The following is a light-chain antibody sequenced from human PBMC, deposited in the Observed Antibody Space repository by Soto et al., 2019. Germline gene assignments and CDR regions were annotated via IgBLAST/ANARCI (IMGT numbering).Light chain of an antibody. V-gene: IGKV3D-20*01. Sequence: EIVLTQSPATLSLSPGERATLSCGASQTVSSSYLAWYRQKPGLAPTLLIYDASSRAAGIPDRFSGSGPETDFTLIISRVEPEDFAVYYCQQYASSPITFGQGTRLEIK. CDR2: DAS. CDR1: QTVSSSY. J-gene: IGKJ5*01. CDR3: QQYASSPIT.